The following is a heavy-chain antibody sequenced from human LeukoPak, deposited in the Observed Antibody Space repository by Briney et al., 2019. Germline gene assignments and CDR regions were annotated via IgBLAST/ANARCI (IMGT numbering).Heavy chain of an antibody. J-gene: IGHJ6*02. D-gene: IGHD6-19*01. V-gene: IGHV1-8*01. Sequence: ASVKVSSKASGYTFTSYDINWVRQATGQGLGWMGWMNPNSGNTGYAQKFQGRVTMTRNTSISTAYMELSSLRSEDTAVYYCARVAVAVYLSYYYYYGMDVWGQGTTVTVSS. CDR2: MNPNSGNT. CDR3: ARVAVAVYLSYYYYYGMDV. CDR1: GYTFTSYD.